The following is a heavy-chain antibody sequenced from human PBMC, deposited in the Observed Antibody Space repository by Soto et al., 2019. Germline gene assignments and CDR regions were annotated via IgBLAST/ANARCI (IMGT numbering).Heavy chain of an antibody. Sequence: QLQLQESGPGLVKPSETLSLTCTVSGGSISSSSYYWGWIRQPPGKGLQWIGNIHYVGSPYYNPCRNSRVTISVGTSKTRFSLRLSSVTAADTAVYYCARLGLPSYGRAAYWGQGTLVNVSS. J-gene: IGHJ1*01. D-gene: IGHD4-17*01. V-gene: IGHV4-39*01. CDR1: GGSISSSSYY. CDR3: ARLGLPSYGRAAY. CDR2: IHYVGSP.